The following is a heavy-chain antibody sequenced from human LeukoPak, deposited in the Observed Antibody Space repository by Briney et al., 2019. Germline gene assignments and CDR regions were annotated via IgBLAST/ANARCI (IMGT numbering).Heavy chain of an antibody. CDR2: IYPGDSDT. CDR1: GYSFTSYW. D-gene: IGHD3-22*01. J-gene: IGHJ4*02. Sequence: GESLKISCTGSGYSFTSYWIGWVRQMPGKGLEWMGIIYPGDSDTRYSPSFQGQVTISADKSISTAYLQWSSLKASDTAMYYCARGGDYYDSSGYYPPFFDYWGQGTLVTVSS. V-gene: IGHV5-51*01. CDR3: ARGGDYYDSSGYYPPFFDY.